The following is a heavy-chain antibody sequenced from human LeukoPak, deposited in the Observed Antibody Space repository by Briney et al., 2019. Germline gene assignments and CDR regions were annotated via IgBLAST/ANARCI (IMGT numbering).Heavy chain of an antibody. CDR3: AREFNGSPDY. D-gene: IGHD6-25*01. Sequence: SETLSLTCTVSGGSISSNTYYWSWIRQPPGKGLEWIGSIRYSGRTYYKPSLKSRVTLSVDTSKNQLLLNLRSVTAADTAMYYCAREFNGSPDYLGQGTLVTVSS. V-gene: IGHV4-39*02. CDR1: GGSISSNTYY. CDR2: IRYSGRT. J-gene: IGHJ4*02.